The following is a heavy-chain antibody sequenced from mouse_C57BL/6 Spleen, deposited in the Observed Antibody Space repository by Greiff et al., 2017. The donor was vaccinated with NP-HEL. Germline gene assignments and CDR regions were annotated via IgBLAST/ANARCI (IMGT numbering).Heavy chain of an antibody. CDR3: ARKASTVVATDWYFDV. V-gene: IGHV8-8*01. CDR1: GFSLSTFGMG. CDR2: IWWDDDK. Sequence: QVTLKVSGPGILQPSQTLSLTCSFSGFSLSTFGMGVGWIRQPSGKGLEWLAHIWWDDDKYYNPALKSRLTISKDTSKNQVFLKIANVDTADTATYYCARKASTVVATDWYFDVWGTGTTVTVSS. D-gene: IGHD1-1*01. J-gene: IGHJ1*03.